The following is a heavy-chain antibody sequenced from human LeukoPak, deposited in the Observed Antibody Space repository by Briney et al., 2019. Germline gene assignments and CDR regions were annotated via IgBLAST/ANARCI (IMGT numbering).Heavy chain of an antibody. CDR1: GFTLSKFP. CDR2: ISASGDVT. Sequence: GGSLRLSCAASGFTLSKFPMGWVRQAPGRGLEWVSAISASGDVTFYADSLRGRFTISRDNSKRTLYLQMNGLRAEDTAIFYCAKSLFTSATGTGRAFHIWGQGTRVTVSS. V-gene: IGHV3-23*01. D-gene: IGHD1-1*01. J-gene: IGHJ3*02. CDR3: AKSLFTSATGTGRAFHI.